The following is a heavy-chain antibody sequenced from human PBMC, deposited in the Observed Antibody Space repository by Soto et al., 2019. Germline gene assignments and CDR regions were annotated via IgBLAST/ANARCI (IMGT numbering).Heavy chain of an antibody. CDR2: INHSKIT. Sequence: QVQLQQWGSGLLRPSETLSLTCGVHGGSFNGYSWTWIGQPPGKGLDWIGEINHSKITNYNPSLKNRVTISLDTSKRQISLDLRSVTAADTAVYYCARLCRWSGFYCWDPRGFDFWGPGTLVTVSS. J-gene: IGHJ4*02. CDR1: GGSFNGYS. CDR3: ARLCRWSGFYCWDPRGFDF. D-gene: IGHD3-3*01. V-gene: IGHV4-34*02.